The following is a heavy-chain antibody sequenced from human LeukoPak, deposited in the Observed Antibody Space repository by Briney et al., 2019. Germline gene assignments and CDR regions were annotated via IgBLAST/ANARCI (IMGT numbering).Heavy chain of an antibody. J-gene: IGHJ3*02. CDR1: GYTFTSYD. Sequence: ASVKVSCKASGYTFTSYDINWVRQATGQGLEWMGWMNPNSGNTGYAQKFQGRVTMTRNTSISTAYMEPSSLRSEDTAVYYCASLDYYDSSGFDAFDIWGQGTMVTVSS. V-gene: IGHV1-8*01. CDR3: ASLDYYDSSGFDAFDI. D-gene: IGHD3-22*01. CDR2: MNPNSGNT.